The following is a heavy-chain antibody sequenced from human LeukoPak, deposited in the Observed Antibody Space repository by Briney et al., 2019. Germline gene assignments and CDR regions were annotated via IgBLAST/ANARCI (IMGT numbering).Heavy chain of an antibody. D-gene: IGHD6-6*01. CDR3: ARAGGSSSYLDAFDI. CDR1: GFTFSSYS. J-gene: IGHJ3*02. V-gene: IGHV3-21*01. CDR2: ISSSSSYI. Sequence: GGSLRLSCAASGFTFSSYSMNWVRQAPGKGLEWVSSISSSSSYIYYVDSVKGRFTISRDNAKNSLYLQMNSLRAEDTAVYYCARAGGSSSYLDAFDIWGQGTMVTVSS.